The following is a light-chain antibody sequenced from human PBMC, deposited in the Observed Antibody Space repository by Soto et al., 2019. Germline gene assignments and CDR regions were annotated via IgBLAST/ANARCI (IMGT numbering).Light chain of an antibody. Sequence: IQLTQSPSSLSASVGDRVTITCRASQGISSYLAWYQQKPGKAPKVLIYAASTLQSGVPSRFSGSGSGTDFTLTISSLHPEDFATYYCQQLQSYPLTFGGGTKVEIK. CDR3: QQLQSYPLT. V-gene: IGKV1-9*01. J-gene: IGKJ4*01. CDR1: QGISSY. CDR2: AAS.